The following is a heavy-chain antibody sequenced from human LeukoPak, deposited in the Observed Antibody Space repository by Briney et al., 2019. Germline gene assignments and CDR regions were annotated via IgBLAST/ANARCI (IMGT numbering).Heavy chain of an antibody. V-gene: IGHV3-48*03. J-gene: IGHJ4*02. D-gene: IGHD3-10*01. Sequence: VGSLRLSCAASGFTFSSYEMNWVRQAPGKGLEWVSYISSSGSSIYYADSVKGRFTISRDNAKNSLYLQMNSLRAEDTAVYYCARESWATDYWGQGTLVTVSS. CDR3: ARESWATDY. CDR1: GFTFSSYE. CDR2: ISSSGSSI.